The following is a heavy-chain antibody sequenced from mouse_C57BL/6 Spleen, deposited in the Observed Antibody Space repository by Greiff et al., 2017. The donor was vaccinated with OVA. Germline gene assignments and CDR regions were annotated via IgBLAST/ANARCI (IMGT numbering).Heavy chain of an antibody. Sequence: VMLVESGAELARPGASVKMSCKASGYTFTSYTMHWVKQRPGQGLEWIGYINPSSGYTKYNQKFKDKATLTADKSSSTAYMQLSSLTSEDSAVYYCARMTSGDYAMDYWGQGTSVTVSS. V-gene: IGHV1-4*01. D-gene: IGHD3-2*02. J-gene: IGHJ4*01. CDR3: ARMTSGDYAMDY. CDR2: INPSSGYT. CDR1: GYTFTSYT.